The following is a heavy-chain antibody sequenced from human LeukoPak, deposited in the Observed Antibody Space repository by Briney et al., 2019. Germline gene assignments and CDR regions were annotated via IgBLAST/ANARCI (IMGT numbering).Heavy chain of an antibody. CDR3: ARQDTSGYYKWFDP. D-gene: IGHD3-22*01. CDR2: IDYSGST. J-gene: IGHJ5*02. V-gene: IGHV4-59*08. CDR1: GGSISGYY. Sequence: SETLSLTCTVSGGSISGYYWSWIRQPPGKGLEWIGYIDYSGSTGYNPSLKGRVTISVDTSKNQFSLKLSSVTAADTAVYYCARQDTSGYYKWFDPWGQGTLVTVSS.